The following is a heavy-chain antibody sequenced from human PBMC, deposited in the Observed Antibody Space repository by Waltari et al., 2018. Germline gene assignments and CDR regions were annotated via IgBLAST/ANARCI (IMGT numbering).Heavy chain of an antibody. J-gene: IGHJ6*02. CDR1: GGSFSGYY. CDR2: INHSGST. V-gene: IGHV4-34*01. CDR3: ARGGYSYGYGMDV. Sequence: QVQLQQWGAGLLKPSETLSLTCAVYGGSFSGYYWSWIRQPPGKGLEWIGEINHSGSTNYNPSLKSRVTISVDTSKNQFSLKLSSVTAADTAVYYCARGGYSYGYGMDVWGQGTTVTVSS. D-gene: IGHD5-18*01.